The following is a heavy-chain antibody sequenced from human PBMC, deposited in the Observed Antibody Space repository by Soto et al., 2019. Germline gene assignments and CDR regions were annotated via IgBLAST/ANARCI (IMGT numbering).Heavy chain of an antibody. V-gene: IGHV4-59*01. J-gene: IGHJ6*02. CDR1: GGSISSYY. CDR3: ARVTHQKAYYDFWSGYSHVDGMDV. D-gene: IGHD3-3*01. Sequence: SETLSLTCTVSGGSISSYYWSWIRQPPGKGLEWIGYIYYSGSTNYNPSLKSRVTISVDTSKNQFSLKLSSVTAADTAVYYCARVTHQKAYYDFWSGYSHVDGMDVWGQGTTVTVSS. CDR2: IYYSGST.